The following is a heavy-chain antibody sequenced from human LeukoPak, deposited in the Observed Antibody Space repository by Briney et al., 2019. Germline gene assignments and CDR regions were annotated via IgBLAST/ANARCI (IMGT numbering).Heavy chain of an antibody. CDR3: AGFLGRHGGYYFDF. D-gene: IGHD4-23*01. CDR2: IDPDSGGT. CDR1: GYTFTGYY. V-gene: IGHV1-2*02. Sequence: ASVKVSCKTSGYTFTGYYIHWVRQAPGQGLEWMGWIDPDSGGTNYALKFLGRVTMTRDTSISTAYMELSRLTSDDTALYYCAGFLGRHGGYYFDFWGQGTLVTVPS. J-gene: IGHJ4*02.